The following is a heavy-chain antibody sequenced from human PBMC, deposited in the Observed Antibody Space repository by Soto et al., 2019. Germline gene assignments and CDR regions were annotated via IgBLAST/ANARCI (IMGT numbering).Heavy chain of an antibody. D-gene: IGHD3-9*01. CDR3: AHKGPEDWPLDY. V-gene: IGHV2-5*02. J-gene: IGHJ4*02. CDR2: IYWDDSK. CDR1: GFSLSTSGVG. Sequence: QITLKESGPALVRPTQTLTLTCAFSGFSLSTSGVGVGWIRQPPGKALEWLAVIYWDDSKHYSPSLRSRLTITHDTSKIQLVLTRTNMDPLDTGTYYCAHKGPEDWPLDYWGQGTLVTVSS.